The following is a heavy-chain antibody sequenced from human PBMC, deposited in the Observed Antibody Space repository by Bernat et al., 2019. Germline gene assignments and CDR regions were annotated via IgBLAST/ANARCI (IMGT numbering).Heavy chain of an antibody. CDR3: ARDKVNYYGSGSYLDY. V-gene: IGHV3-7*01. CDR1: GFTFSSYW. CDR2: IKQGGSEK. Sequence: EVQLVESGGGLVQPGGSLRLSCAASGFTFSSYWMSWVRQAPGKGLEWVANIKQGGSEKYYVDSVKGRFTISRDNAKNSLYLQMNSLRAEDTAVYYCARDKVNYYGSGSYLDYWGQGTLVTVSS. J-gene: IGHJ4*02. D-gene: IGHD3-10*01.